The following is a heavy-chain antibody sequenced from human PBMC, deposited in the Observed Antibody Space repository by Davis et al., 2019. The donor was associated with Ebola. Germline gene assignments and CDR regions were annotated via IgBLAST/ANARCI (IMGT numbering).Heavy chain of an antibody. CDR1: GYTFTNYG. D-gene: IGHD3-22*01. V-gene: IGHV1-18*04. CDR2: INPHTGNT. Sequence: ASSVKVSCKASGYTFTNYGITWVRQAPGQGLEWMGWINPHTGNTNYAQNVQGRVIITSDTATTTAYMEVGSLRSDDTAVYYCARHVLTMIVVVMTNWFDPWGQGTLVTVSS. J-gene: IGHJ5*02. CDR3: ARHVLTMIVVVMTNWFDP.